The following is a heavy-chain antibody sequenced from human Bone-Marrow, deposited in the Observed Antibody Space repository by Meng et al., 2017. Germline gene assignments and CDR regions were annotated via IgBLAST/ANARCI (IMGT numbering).Heavy chain of an antibody. Sequence: ASVKVSCKASGYTFTSYYMHWVRQAPGQGLEWMGIINPSGGSTSYAQKFQGRVTMTTDTSTSTVYMELSSLRSEETAVYYCARDGKGIQVPHENWYFDLWGRDTLVTVSS. CDR3: ARDGKGIQVPHENWYFDL. D-gene: IGHD5-18*01. V-gene: IGHV1-46*01. J-gene: IGHJ2*01. CDR2: INPSGGST. CDR1: GYTFTSYY.